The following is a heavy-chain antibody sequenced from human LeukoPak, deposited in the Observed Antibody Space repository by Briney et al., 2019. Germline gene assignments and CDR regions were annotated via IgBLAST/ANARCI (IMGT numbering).Heavy chain of an antibody. CDR1: GFTVSSNY. Sequence: PGGSLRLSCAASGFTVSSNYMSWVRQAPGKGLEWVSVIYSGGSTYYADSVKGRFIISRHNSKNTLYLQMNSLRAEDTAVYYCARGSRGTMAALDYCGQGTLVTVSS. CDR3: ARGSRGTMAALDY. J-gene: IGHJ4*02. CDR2: IYSGGST. V-gene: IGHV3-53*04. D-gene: IGHD2-15*01.